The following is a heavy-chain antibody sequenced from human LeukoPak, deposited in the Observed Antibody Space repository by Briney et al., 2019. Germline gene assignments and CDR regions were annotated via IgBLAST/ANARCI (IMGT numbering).Heavy chain of an antibody. Sequence: SETLSLTCTVSGGSISSSSYYWGWFRQPPGKGLEWIGSIYYSGSTYYNPSLKSRVTISVDTSKNQFSLKLSSVTAADTAVYYCARGSDPFLFDPWGQGALVTVSS. CDR2: IYYSGST. V-gene: IGHV4-39*01. J-gene: IGHJ5*02. CDR3: ARGSDPFLFDP. CDR1: GGSISSSSYY.